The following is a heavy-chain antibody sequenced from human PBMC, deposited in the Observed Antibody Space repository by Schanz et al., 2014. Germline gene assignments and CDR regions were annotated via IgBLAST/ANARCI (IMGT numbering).Heavy chain of an antibody. J-gene: IGHJ4*02. CDR1: GFSFSSYS. V-gene: IGHV3-30*02. CDR2: IWSDGSYT. D-gene: IGHD5-12*01. Sequence: VQLVESGGGLVQPGESLRLSCAVSGFSFSSYSMSWVRQAPGKGLEWVAVIWSDGSYTYYADSVKDRFSISRDNSKNTLFLQMNSLRAEDTAVYYCAKGFGGYDLVLDYWGQGTLVTVSS. CDR3: AKGFGGYDLVLDY.